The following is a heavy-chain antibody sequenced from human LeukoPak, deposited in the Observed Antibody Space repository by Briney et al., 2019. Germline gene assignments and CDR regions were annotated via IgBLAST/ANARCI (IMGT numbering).Heavy chain of an antibody. Sequence: ASVTVSCTVSGYTLTELSMHWVRQAPGKGLEWMGGFDPEDGETIYAQKFQGRVTMTEDTSTDTAYMELSSLRSEDTAVYYCATNYYGSGSYYKGWYLDYWGQGTLVTVSS. V-gene: IGHV1-24*01. CDR1: GYTLTELS. CDR3: ATNYYGSGSYYKGWYLDY. CDR2: FDPEDGET. J-gene: IGHJ4*02. D-gene: IGHD3-10*01.